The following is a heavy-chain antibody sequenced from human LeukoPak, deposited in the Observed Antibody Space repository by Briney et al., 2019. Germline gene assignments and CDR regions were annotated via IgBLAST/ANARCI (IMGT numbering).Heavy chain of an antibody. CDR2: INPNSGGT. Sequence: ASVTVSCKASGYTFTGYYMHWVRQAPGQGLEWMGWINPNSGGTNYAQKFQGRVTMTRDTSISTAYMELSRLRSDDTAVYYCARYYDSSGYYIRGYYYYGMDVWGQGTTVTVSS. CDR1: GYTFTGYY. CDR3: ARYYDSSGYYIRGYYYYGMDV. J-gene: IGHJ6*02. V-gene: IGHV1-2*02. D-gene: IGHD3-22*01.